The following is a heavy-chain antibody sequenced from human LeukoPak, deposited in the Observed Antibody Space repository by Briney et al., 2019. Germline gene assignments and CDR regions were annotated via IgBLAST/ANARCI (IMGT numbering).Heavy chain of an antibody. CDR3: ARDTGSGYDYFSYYFDY. CDR2: ISSSGSTI. CDR1: GFTFSSYE. Sequence: PGGSLRLSCAASGFTFSSYEMNWVRQAPGKRLEWVSYISSSGSTIYSADSVKGRFTISRDNSKNTLYLQMNSLRVEDTAIYYCARDTGSGYDYFSYYFDYWGQGTLVTVSS. D-gene: IGHD5-12*01. J-gene: IGHJ4*02. V-gene: IGHV3-48*03.